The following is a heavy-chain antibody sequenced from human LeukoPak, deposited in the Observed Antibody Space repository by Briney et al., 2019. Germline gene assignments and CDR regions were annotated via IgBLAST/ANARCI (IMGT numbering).Heavy chain of an antibody. J-gene: IGHJ3*02. CDR2: ISTSSIYI. CDR1: GFTFSSYS. D-gene: IGHD1-26*01. Sequence: GGSLRLSCAASGFTFSSYSMNWVRQAPGKGLEWVSSISTSSIYIYYTDSVKGRFTISRDNAKNSLFLQMNSLRAEDTAVYYCARNLYTMGSTDAFDIWGQGTMVTVSS. CDR3: ARNLYTMGSTDAFDI. V-gene: IGHV3-21*01.